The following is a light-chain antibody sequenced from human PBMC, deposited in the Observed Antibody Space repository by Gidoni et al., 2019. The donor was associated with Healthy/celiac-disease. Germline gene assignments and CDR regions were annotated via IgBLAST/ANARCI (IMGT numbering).Light chain of an antibody. Sequence: DIVMTQTPLSLPVTPGEPASISCRSSQSLLDSDDGNTYFDWYLQKSGQSQQILIYTPSSRASGVPDRFSGSGSCTDFTLKISRVEAEDVGVYYCMQRREFTLTCGGGTKVEIK. CDR2: TPS. V-gene: IGKV2-40*01. J-gene: IGKJ4*01. CDR1: QSLLDSDDGNTY. CDR3: MQRREFTLT.